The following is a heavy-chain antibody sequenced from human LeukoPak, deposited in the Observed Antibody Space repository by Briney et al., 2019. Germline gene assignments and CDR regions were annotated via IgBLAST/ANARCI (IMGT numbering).Heavy chain of an antibody. V-gene: IGHV3-23*01. J-gene: IGHJ4*02. D-gene: IGHD6-13*01. CDR3: AGSACTSSCSLDY. Sequence: GGSLRLSCAASGFTFSNYVMTWVRQAPGKGLEWVSIISVSGATTYYADSVKGRFTISRDNSKNTLYLQMNSLRAEDTAIYYCAGSACTSSCSLDYWGQGTLVTVSS. CDR1: GFTFSNYV. CDR2: ISVSGATT.